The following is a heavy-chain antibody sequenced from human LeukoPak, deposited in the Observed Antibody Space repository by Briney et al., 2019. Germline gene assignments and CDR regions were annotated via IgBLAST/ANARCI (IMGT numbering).Heavy chain of an antibody. D-gene: IGHD6-19*01. CDR1: GFTFSSYG. J-gene: IGHJ4*02. CDR3: AKKGYSNGWRDSYYFDC. CDR2: IRSDGSNK. V-gene: IGHV3-30*02. Sequence: GGSLRLSCAASGFTFSSYGMHWVRQAPGKGLEGVAFIRSDGSNKYYADSVKGRFTISRDNSKLYLQMNSLRAEDTAVYYCAKKGYSNGWRDSYYFDCWGQGTLVTVSS.